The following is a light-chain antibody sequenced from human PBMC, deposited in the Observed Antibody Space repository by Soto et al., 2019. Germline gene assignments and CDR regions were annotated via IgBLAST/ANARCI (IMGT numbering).Light chain of an antibody. Sequence: ENVLTQSPVTLSLSPGERATLSCRASQSVTSNKVAWFQQKPGQAPRLLIRAASSRATGIPDRFSGSGSATDFTLTISRLEPEDVAVSYCQQYGSPPPYTFGQGTKLEIK. CDR3: QQYGSPPPYT. CDR2: AAS. V-gene: IGKV3-20*01. CDR1: QSVTSNK. J-gene: IGKJ2*01.